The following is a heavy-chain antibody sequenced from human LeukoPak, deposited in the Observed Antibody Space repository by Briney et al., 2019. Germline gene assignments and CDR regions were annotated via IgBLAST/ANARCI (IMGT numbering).Heavy chain of an antibody. D-gene: IGHD3-22*01. V-gene: IGHV4-59*12. J-gene: IGHJ4*02. CDR1: GGSISSYY. CDR3: VSTNDQLHYDSSGYYGY. CDR2: FYYTGST. Sequence: SETLSLTCTVSGGSISSYYWSWIRQPAGKGLEWIGTFYYTGSTFYNPSLKSRVTISEDTSENQFSLKLTSVTAADTAVYYCVSTNDQLHYDSSGYYGYWGQGTLVTVSS.